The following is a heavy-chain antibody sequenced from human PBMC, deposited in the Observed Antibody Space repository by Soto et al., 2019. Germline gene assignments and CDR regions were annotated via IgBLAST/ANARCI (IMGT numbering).Heavy chain of an antibody. J-gene: IGHJ6*02. CDR2: IYYSGYT. CDR3: ARNDHYYYYGMDV. D-gene: IGHD2-8*01. Sequence: SETLSLTCTVSGGSISSSSYYWGWIRQPPGKGLEWIGSIYYSGYTYYNPSLKSRVTISVDTSKNQFSLKLSSVTAADTAVYYCARNDHYYYYGMDVWGQGTTVTVSS. V-gene: IGHV4-39*07. CDR1: GGSISSSSYY.